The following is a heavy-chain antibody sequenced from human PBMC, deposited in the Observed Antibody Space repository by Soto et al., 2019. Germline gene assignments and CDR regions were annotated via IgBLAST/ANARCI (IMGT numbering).Heavy chain of an antibody. CDR1: GFTFSSYA. CDR2: ISDSGGST. D-gene: IGHD2-15*01. J-gene: IGHJ4*02. CDR3: ANGCGSTCYSRIHS. V-gene: IGHV3-23*01. Sequence: EVQLLESGGGLVQPGGSLRLSCAASGFTFSSYAMSWVRQAPGKGREWVSGISDSGGSTYYADSVKGRFTISRDNSKKTLYLQMTSLRAEDTDVYYCANGCGSTCYSRIHSWGKGTLVTVSS.